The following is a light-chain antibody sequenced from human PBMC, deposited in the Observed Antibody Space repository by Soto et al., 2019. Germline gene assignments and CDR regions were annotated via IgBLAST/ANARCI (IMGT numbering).Light chain of an antibody. V-gene: IGLV2-14*01. CDR2: EVS. J-gene: IGLJ1*01. CDR3: VSYASSAARV. CDR1: SSDVGGYNY. Sequence: QSALTQPASVSGSPGQSITISCTGTSSDVGGYNYVSWYQQHPGKAPKLMIYEVSNRPSGVSNRFSGSKSGNTASLTLSGLQAEDEADYYSVSYASSAARVFGTGTKLTVL.